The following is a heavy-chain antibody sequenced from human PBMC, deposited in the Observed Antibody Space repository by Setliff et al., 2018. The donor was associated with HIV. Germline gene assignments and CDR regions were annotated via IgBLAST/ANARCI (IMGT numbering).Heavy chain of an antibody. CDR3: ARVPRITTLRNAFDI. J-gene: IGHJ3*02. CDR2: IYYIGNT. D-gene: IGHD3-3*01. CDR1: GGSITSGHYY. Sequence: SETLSLTCTVSGGSITSGHYYWGWIRQPPGKGLDWIGNIYYIGNTDYNPSLKSRVTISIDTSKNQFSLKLSSVTAADTAIYYCARVPRITTLRNAFDIWGQGTMVTVSS. V-gene: IGHV4-31*03.